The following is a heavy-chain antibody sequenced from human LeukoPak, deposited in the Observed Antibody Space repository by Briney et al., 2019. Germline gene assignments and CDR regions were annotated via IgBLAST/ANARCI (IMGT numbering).Heavy chain of an antibody. CDR2: ISSSSSYT. D-gene: IGHD3-10*01. CDR1: GFTFSDYY. V-gene: IGHV3-11*06. CDR3: ARAGEGHGSGSYYFDY. J-gene: IGHJ4*02. Sequence: PGGSLRLSCAASGFTFSDYYMSWIRQAPGKGLEWVSYISSSSSYTNYADSVKGRFTISRDNAKNSLYLQMNSLRAEDTAVYYCARAGEGHGSGSYYFDYWGQGTLVTVSS.